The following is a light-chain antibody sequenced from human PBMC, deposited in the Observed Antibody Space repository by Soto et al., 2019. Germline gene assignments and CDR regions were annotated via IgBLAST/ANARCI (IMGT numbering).Light chain of an antibody. CDR2: EVS. Sequence: QSALTQPASVSGSPGQSITISCTGTSSDVGGYNYVSWYQQHPGKAPKLMIYEVSNRPSGVSNRFSGSKSGNTASLTISGLQAEEEADYYCSSYTSSSTLFFRTGTKVTVL. CDR1: SSDVGGYNY. J-gene: IGLJ1*01. V-gene: IGLV2-14*01. CDR3: SSYTSSSTLF.